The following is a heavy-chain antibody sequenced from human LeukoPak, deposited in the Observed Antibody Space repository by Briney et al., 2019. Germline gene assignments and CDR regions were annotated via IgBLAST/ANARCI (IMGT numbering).Heavy chain of an antibody. CDR2: ISGSGGST. Sequence: GGSLRLSCAASGFTFSSYAMSWVRQAPGKGLEWVSAISGSGGSTYYADSVKGRFTTSRDNSKNTLYLQLNSLRAEDTAVYHCAKDQLAYCINGVCYTKESPFDVWGQGTMVTVSS. CDR1: GFTFSSYA. CDR3: AKDQLAYCINGVCYTKESPFDV. V-gene: IGHV3-23*01. J-gene: IGHJ3*01. D-gene: IGHD2-8*01.